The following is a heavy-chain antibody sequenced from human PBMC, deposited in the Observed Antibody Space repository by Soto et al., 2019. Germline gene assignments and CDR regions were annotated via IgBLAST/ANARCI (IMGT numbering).Heavy chain of an antibody. D-gene: IGHD3-9*01. V-gene: IGHV1-46*01. CDR3: ARESGRELRYFDWLPSGSYGMDV. CDR2: INPSGGST. Sequence: ASVKVSCMASGYTFTSYYMHWARQAPGQGLEWMGIINPSGGSTSYAQKFQGRVTMTRDASTSTVYMELSSLRSEDTAMYYCARESGRELRYFDWLPSGSYGMDVWGQGTTVTVSS. CDR1: GYTFTSYY. J-gene: IGHJ6*02.